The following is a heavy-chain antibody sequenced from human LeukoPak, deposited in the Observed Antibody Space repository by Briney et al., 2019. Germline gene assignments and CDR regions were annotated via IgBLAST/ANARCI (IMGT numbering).Heavy chain of an antibody. V-gene: IGHV1-8*01. CDR3: ARGVPRGLLWFGAKHYYYYYYMDV. CDR2: MNPNSGNT. Sequence: ASVKVSCKASGYTFTSYDINWVRQATGQGLEWMGWMNPNSGNTGYAQKFQGRVTMTRNTSISTAYMELSSLRSEDTAVYYCARGVPRGLLWFGAKHYYYYYYMDVWGKGTTVTISS. CDR1: GYTFTSYD. D-gene: IGHD3-10*01. J-gene: IGHJ6*03.